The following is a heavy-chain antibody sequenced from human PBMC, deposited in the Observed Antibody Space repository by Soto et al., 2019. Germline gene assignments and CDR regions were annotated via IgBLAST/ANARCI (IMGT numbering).Heavy chain of an antibody. CDR1: VFTFSAYA. J-gene: IGHJ2*01. CDR3: ARKWGDDYIYFDL. Sequence: QPGGSLRLSCAASVFTFSAYAMSWVRQAPGKGLQWVSTISGSGGNTYYADSVKDRFTISRDNSKNTLHLQMSGLRAEDTAVFYCARKWGDDYIYFDLWGRGTLVTVS. CDR2: ISGSGGNT. V-gene: IGHV3-23*01. D-gene: IGHD4-4*01.